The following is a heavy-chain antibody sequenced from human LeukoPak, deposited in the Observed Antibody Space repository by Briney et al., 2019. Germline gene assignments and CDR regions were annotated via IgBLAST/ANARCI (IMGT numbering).Heavy chain of an antibody. D-gene: IGHD5-18*01. CDR1: GYTFTSYG. Sequence: ASVKVSCKASGYTFTSYGISWVRQAPGQGLEWMGWISAYNGYTNYAQKLQGRVTMTTDTSTSTAYMELRSLRSDDTAVYYCARDRVGYSYGQPNWFDPWGQGTLVTVSS. J-gene: IGHJ5*02. CDR3: ARDRVGYSYGQPNWFDP. CDR2: ISAYNGYT. V-gene: IGHV1-18*04.